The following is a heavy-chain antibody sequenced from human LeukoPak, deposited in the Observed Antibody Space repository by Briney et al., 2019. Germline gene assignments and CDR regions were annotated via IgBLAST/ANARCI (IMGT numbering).Heavy chain of an antibody. J-gene: IGHJ5*02. CDR2: IYYSGST. V-gene: IGHV4-31*03. CDR1: GGSISSGGYY. CDR3: AREWGDYYDCSGPDRPYNWFDP. D-gene: IGHD3-22*01. Sequence: SETLSLTCTVSGGSISSGGYYWSWIRQPPGKGLEWIGYIYYSGSTYYNPSLKSRVTISVDTSKNQFSLKLSSVTAADTAVYYCAREWGDYYDCSGPDRPYNWFDPWGQGTLVTVSS.